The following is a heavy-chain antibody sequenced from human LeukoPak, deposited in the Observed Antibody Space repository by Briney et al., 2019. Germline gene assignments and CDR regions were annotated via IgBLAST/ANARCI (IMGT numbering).Heavy chain of an antibody. CDR1: GFSVSDYS. V-gene: IGHV3-11*05. J-gene: IGHJ4*02. CDR3: TRERQGSYYAFES. D-gene: IGHD3-22*01. Sequence: GGSLRLSYAASGFSVSDYSISWIRQSPGKGPEWISYVMSGRGSTNYADSVKGRFTISRDNAKNSVALQLDGLRADDTAVYFCTRERQGSYYAFESCGQGTLVTVSS. CDR2: VMSGRGST.